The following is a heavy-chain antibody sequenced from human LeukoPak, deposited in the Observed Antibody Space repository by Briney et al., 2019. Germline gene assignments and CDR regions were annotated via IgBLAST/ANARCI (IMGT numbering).Heavy chain of an antibody. D-gene: IGHD4-17*01. CDR2: LYRDGST. CDR3: ARDSGDGDYEPLDY. CDR1: GFTVSSSY. J-gene: IGHJ4*02. Sequence: GGSLRLSCAASGFTVSSSYMTWVRQAPGKGLEWVSILYRDGSTYYADSVKGRFTISRDNPKKTLYLQMNSLRAEGTAVYYCARDSGDGDYEPLDYWGQGTLVTVSS. V-gene: IGHV3-53*01.